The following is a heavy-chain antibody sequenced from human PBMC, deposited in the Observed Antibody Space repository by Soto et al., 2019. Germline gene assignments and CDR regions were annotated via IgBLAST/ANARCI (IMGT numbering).Heavy chain of an antibody. CDR3: TRDRGIQLWLPSVFEDYYYYYGMDV. CDR1: GFTFGDYA. D-gene: IGHD5-18*01. V-gene: IGHV3-49*03. CDR2: IRSKAYGGTT. Sequence: PGGSLRLSCTASGFTFGDYAMSWFRQAPGKGLEWVGFIRSKAYGGTTEYAASVKGRFTISRDDSKSIAYLQMNSLKTEDTAVYYCTRDRGIQLWLPSVFEDYYYYYGMDVWGQGTTVTVSS. J-gene: IGHJ6*02.